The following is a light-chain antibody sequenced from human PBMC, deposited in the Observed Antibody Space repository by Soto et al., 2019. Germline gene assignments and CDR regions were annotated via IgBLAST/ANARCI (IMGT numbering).Light chain of an antibody. J-gene: IGKJ1*01. Sequence: EIVLTPSPGTLSLSPGERATLSCRASQSVSSSYLAWYQQKHGQAPRLLIYGASTRATGIPARFSGSGSGTEFTLTISSLQSEDFAVYYCQQYNNWPWTFGQGTKV. CDR1: QSVSSSY. CDR2: GAS. CDR3: QQYNNWPWT. V-gene: IGKV3-15*01.